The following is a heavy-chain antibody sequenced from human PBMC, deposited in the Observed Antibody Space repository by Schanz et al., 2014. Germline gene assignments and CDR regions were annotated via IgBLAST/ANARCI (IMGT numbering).Heavy chain of an antibody. CDR3: ATSGLVSHSFDAFDI. J-gene: IGHJ3*02. CDR1: GFTFSDSW. V-gene: IGHV3-48*02. Sequence: VQLVESGGGVVQPGGSLRLSCAASGFTFSDSWMHWVRQAPGKGLEWVSFISSSSSSKHYGDSVKGRFTISRDNAENLLYLQMSSLRDEDTAVYYCATSGLVSHSFDAFDIWGQGTMVTVSS. CDR2: ISSSSSSK. D-gene: IGHD3-9*01.